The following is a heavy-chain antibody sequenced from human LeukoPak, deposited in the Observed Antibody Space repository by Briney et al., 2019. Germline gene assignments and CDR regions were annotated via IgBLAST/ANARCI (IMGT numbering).Heavy chain of an antibody. CDR3: ARVGGYYFAPDY. CDR1: GYTFSSYG. D-gene: IGHD2-15*01. Sequence: GASVKVSCKASGYTFSSYGISWVRQAPGQGLEWMGWISVYNGNTNYAQKVQGRVTMTTDTSTSTAYMDLRSLRSDDTAVYYCARVGGYYFAPDYWGQGTLVTVSS. CDR2: ISVYNGNT. J-gene: IGHJ4*02. V-gene: IGHV1-18*01.